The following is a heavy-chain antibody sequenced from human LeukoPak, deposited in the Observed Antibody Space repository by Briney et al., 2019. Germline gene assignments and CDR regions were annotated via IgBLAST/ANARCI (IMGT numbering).Heavy chain of an antibody. D-gene: IGHD3-3*01. CDR2: IYYSGST. V-gene: IGHV4-39*01. Sequence: PSETLSLTCTVSGGSISSSSYYWGWIRQPPGKGLEWIGSIYYSGSTYYNPSLKSRVTISVDTSKNQFSLKLSSVTAADTAVYYCARHVVSTLRFLEWEPDAFDIWGQGTMVTVSS. CDR3: ARHVVSTLRFLEWEPDAFDI. CDR1: GGSISSSSYY. J-gene: IGHJ3*02.